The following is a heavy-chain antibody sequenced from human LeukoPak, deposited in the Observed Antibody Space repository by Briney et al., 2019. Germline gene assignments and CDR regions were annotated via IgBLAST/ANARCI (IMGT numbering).Heavy chain of an antibody. Sequence: ASVKVSCKASGYSFTGYYIHWVRQAPGQGLEWMGRINPNSGGTNYAQKFQGRVTVTRDTSISTAYMELCRPRSDDTAVYYCAREENNYDFDYWGQGTLVTVSS. CDR2: INPNSGGT. CDR3: AREENNYDFDY. V-gene: IGHV1-2*06. CDR1: GYSFTGYY. D-gene: IGHD4-11*01. J-gene: IGHJ4*02.